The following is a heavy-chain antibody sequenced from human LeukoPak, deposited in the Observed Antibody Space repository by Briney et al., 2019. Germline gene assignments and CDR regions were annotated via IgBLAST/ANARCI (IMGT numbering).Heavy chain of an antibody. J-gene: IGHJ4*02. D-gene: IGHD3-10*01. CDR3: ATVSMVRGVESDY. Sequence: SETLSLTCTVSGGSISSSTYHWGWIRQPPGKGLEWIGSIYYSGSTYYNPSLKSRVTISVDTSKNLFSLKLSSVTAPDTAVYYCATVSMVRGVESDYWGQGTLVTVSS. CDR1: GGSISSSTYH. CDR2: IYYSGST. V-gene: IGHV4-39*01.